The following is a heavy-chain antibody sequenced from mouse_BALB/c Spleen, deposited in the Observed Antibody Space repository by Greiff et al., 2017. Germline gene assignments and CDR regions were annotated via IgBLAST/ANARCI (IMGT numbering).Heavy chain of an antibody. D-gene: IGHD2-3*01. V-gene: IGHV14-4*02. CDR1: GFNIKDYY. CDR2: IDPENGDT. J-gene: IGHJ3*01. Sequence: VQLQQSGVELVRSGASVKLSCTASGFNIKDYYMHWVKQRPEQGLEWIGWIDPENGDTEYAPKFQGKATMTADTSSNTAYLQLSSLTSEDTAVYYCMGLLQFAYWGQGTLVTVSA. CDR3: MGLLQFAY.